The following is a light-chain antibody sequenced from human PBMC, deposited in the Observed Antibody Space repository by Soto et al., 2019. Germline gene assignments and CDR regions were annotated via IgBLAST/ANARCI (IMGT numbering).Light chain of an antibody. CDR3: QQYNGWPPRT. CDR2: DSF. Sequence: EIVMTQSPATLSVSPGERVTLSCRASQSVSSNLAWYQQRPGQAPRLLIYDSFTRATGVPARFSGSGSGTDFTLTISSLQSEDFAVYYCQQYNGWPPRTLGQGTKVEI. CDR1: QSVSSN. J-gene: IGKJ1*01. V-gene: IGKV3-15*01.